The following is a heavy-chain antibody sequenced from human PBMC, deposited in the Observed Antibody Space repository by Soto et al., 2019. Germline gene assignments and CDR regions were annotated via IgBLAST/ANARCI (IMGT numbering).Heavy chain of an antibody. CDR3: ATLFGVAPYYYYGMDV. CDR1: GGSISSGGYY. V-gene: IGHV4-31*03. Sequence: QVQLQESGPGLVKPSQTLSLTCTVSGGSISSGGYYWSWIRQHPGKGLEGIGYIYYSGSTYYNPSLKSRVTISVDTSKNQCSLKLSSVTAADTAVYYCATLFGVAPYYYYGMDVWGQGTTVTVSS. J-gene: IGHJ6*02. D-gene: IGHD3-3*01. CDR2: IYYSGST.